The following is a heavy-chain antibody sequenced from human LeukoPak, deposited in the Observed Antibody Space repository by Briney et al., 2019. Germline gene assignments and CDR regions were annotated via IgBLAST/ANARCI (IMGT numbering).Heavy chain of an antibody. J-gene: IGHJ4*02. D-gene: IGHD3-10*01. CDR2: TYYRSKWYN. V-gene: IGHV6-1*01. Sequence: SQTLSLTCDISGDSVSSNSAAWNWIRQSPSRGLEWLGRTYYRSKWYNDYAVSVKSRITINPDTSKNQFSLQLNSVTPEDTAVYYCARDSWFGELYPKTGVDYWGQGTLVTVSS. CDR1: GDSVSSNSAA. CDR3: ARDSWFGELYPKTGVDY.